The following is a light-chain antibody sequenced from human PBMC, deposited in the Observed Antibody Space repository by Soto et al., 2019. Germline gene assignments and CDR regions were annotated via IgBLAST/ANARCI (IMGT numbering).Light chain of an antibody. Sequence: IVLTQSPGTLSLSPGERATLSCRASQSVSSSYLAWYQQKPGQAPRLLIYGASSRATGIPDRFSGSGSGTDFTLTISRLEPEDFAVYFCQQYGNSPPNTFGQGTKVEIK. CDR1: QSVSSSY. V-gene: IGKV3-20*01. CDR3: QQYGNSPPNT. J-gene: IGKJ2*01. CDR2: GAS.